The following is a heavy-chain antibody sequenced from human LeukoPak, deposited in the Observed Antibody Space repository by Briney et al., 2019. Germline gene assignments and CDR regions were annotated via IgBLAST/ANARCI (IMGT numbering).Heavy chain of an antibody. V-gene: IGHV1-69*13. D-gene: IGHD6-13*01. CDR3: ARPAAGKVLPDAFDI. Sequence: SVKVSCKASGGTFSSYAISWVRQAPGQGLEWMGGLIPIFGTANYAQKFQGRVTITADESTSTAYMELSSLRSEDTAVYYCARPAAGKVLPDAFDIWGQGTMVTVSS. CDR1: GGTFSSYA. J-gene: IGHJ3*02. CDR2: LIPIFGTA.